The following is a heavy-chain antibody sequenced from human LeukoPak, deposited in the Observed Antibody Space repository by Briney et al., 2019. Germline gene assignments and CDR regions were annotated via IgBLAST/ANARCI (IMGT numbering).Heavy chain of an antibody. CDR3: ARGPHYYGSGSYYNEPTGDTWRREPVDP. CDR1: GFTFSSYS. V-gene: IGHV3-21*01. J-gene: IGHJ5*02. Sequence: GGSLRLSCAASGFTFSSYSMNWVRQAPGKGLEWVSSISSSSSYIYYADSVKGRFTISRDNAKNSLYLQMNSLRAEDTAVYYCARGPHYYGSGSYYNEPTGDTWRREPVDPWGQGTLVTVSS. D-gene: IGHD3-10*01. CDR2: ISSSSSYI.